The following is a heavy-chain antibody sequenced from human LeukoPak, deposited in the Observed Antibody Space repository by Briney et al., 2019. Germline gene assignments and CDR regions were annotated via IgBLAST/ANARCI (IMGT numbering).Heavy chain of an antibody. CDR1: GFTFSSYE. CDR2: ISSSGSTI. Sequence: PGGSLRLSCAASGFTFSSYEMNWVRQAPGKGLEWVSYISSSGSTIYYADSVKGRFTISRDNAKNSLYLQMNSLRAEDTAVYYCARLTAAYYYDSSGYSWGQGTLVTVSS. V-gene: IGHV3-48*03. CDR3: ARLTAAYYYDSSGYS. J-gene: IGHJ4*02. D-gene: IGHD3-22*01.